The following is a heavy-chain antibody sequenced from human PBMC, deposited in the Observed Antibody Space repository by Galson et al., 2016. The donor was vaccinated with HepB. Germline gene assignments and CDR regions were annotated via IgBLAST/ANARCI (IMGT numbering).Heavy chain of an antibody. CDR2: ISFDGRKT. J-gene: IGHJ4*02. D-gene: IGHD3-10*01. V-gene: IGHV3-30*04. Sequence: QAPGKGLEWVALISFDGRKTDYADSVKGRFTISRDKSEKTLYLQMDSLRPDDTAVYYCTREDHYDSRYFDYWGQGTLVTVSS. CDR3: TREDHYDSRYFDY.